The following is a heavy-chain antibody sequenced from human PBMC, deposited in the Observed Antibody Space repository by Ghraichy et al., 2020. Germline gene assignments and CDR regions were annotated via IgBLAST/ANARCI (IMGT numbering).Heavy chain of an antibody. CDR3: ARVRRAATGSGFDI. CDR2: IYHSGNT. D-gene: IGHD6-13*01. J-gene: IGHJ3*02. CDR1: CDSISSSHW. V-gene: IGHV4-4*02. Sequence: SETLSLTCAVSCDSISSSHWWNWVRQPPGKGLEWIGHIYHSGNTYSNTSLKSRVIISLDKSKNQFSLKMTSVTAADTAVYYCARVRRAATGSGFDIWGQGTMVAVSS.